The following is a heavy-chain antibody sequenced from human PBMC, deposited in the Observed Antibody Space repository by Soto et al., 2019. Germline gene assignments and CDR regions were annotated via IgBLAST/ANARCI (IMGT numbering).Heavy chain of an antibody. CDR3: ARDMRTAMATYYYYGMDV. D-gene: IGHD5-18*01. CDR1: GGTFSSYA. CDR2: IIPIFGTA. Sequence: SVKVSCKASGGTFSSYAISWVRQAPGQGLEWMGGIIPIFGTANYAQKFQGRVTITADESTSTAYMELSSLRSEDTAVYYCARDMRTAMATYYYYGMDVWGQGTTVTVSS. J-gene: IGHJ6*02. V-gene: IGHV1-69*13.